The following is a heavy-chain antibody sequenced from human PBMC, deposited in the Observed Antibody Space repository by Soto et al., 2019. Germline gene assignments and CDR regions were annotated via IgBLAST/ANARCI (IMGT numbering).Heavy chain of an antibody. CDR1: GFTFSRFS. V-gene: IGHV3-30-3*01. D-gene: IGHD3-10*02. CDR2: ISYDGNNK. Sequence: LRLSCAASGFTFSRFSMHWVRQSPGKGLAWVAVISYDGNNKHFAESVKGRFSISRDDSKNTVYLEMNNLRGDDSAVYYCARDHGMFLSYYYYGMDVWGQGTTVTVSS. CDR3: ARDHGMFLSYYYYGMDV. J-gene: IGHJ6*02.